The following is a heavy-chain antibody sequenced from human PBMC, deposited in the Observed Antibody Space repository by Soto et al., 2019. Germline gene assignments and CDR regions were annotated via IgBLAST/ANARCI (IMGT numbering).Heavy chain of an antibody. CDR3: AKDSGSFSEWLPNYFDY. J-gene: IGHJ4*02. V-gene: IGHV3-21*01. CDR1: GFTFSSYS. CDR2: ISSSDSYI. Sequence: GGSLRLSCAASGFTFSSYSMNWVRQAPGKGLEWVSSISSSDSYIYYADSVKGRFTISRDNAKNSLYLQMNSLRAEDTAVYYCAKDSGSFSEWLPNYFDYWGQGTLVTVSS. D-gene: IGHD3-3*01.